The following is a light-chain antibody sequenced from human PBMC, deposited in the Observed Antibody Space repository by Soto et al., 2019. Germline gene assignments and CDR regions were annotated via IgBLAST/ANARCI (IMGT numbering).Light chain of an antibody. V-gene: IGKV3-15*01. Sequence: EIVLTQSPATLSLSPGERATLSCRASQSISNFLAWYQQKPGQAPRLLMYGASTRATGFPARFSGSGSGTDFTLTISCLQSEDFATYYCQQYYSYPLTFGQGTKVDIK. CDR3: QQYYSYPLT. CDR2: GAS. CDR1: QSISNF. J-gene: IGKJ1*01.